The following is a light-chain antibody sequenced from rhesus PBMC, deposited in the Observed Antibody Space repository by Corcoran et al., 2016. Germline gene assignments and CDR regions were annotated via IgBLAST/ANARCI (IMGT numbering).Light chain of an antibody. Sequence: DIQMTQSPSSLSASVGDTVTITCRASRSISSWLAWSQQKPGKAPQVLLYKASRLQSGVPSRFSGSGSGTDFTLAISRLQPEDFANYDCLQYSSSPLTVGGGTKVEIK. CDR3: LQYSSSPLT. CDR1: RSISSW. CDR2: KAS. J-gene: IGKJ4*01. V-gene: IGKV1-22*01.